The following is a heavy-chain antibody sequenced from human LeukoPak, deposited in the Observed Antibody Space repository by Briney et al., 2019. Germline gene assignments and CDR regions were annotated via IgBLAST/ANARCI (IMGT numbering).Heavy chain of an antibody. Sequence: SQTLSLTCTVSGGSISSGGYYWSWIRQHPGKGLEWIGYIYYSGSTYYNPSLKSRVTISVDTSKNQFSLKLSSVTAADTAVYYCARGGLLAFDYWGQGTLVTVSS. J-gene: IGHJ4*02. D-gene: IGHD2-15*01. CDR3: ARGGLLAFDY. CDR1: GGSISSGGYY. V-gene: IGHV4-31*03. CDR2: IYYSGST.